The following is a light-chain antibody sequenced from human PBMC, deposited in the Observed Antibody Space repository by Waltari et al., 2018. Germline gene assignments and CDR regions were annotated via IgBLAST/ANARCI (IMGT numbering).Light chain of an antibody. J-gene: IGLJ2*01. CDR3: CSYAGSYIFVK. Sequence: QSALTQPRSVSGSPGQSVTISCTGTSSDIGGYNYVSWYKQHPGKAPKFMIYDVNKRPSGVPDRFSGSKSGNTASLTISGLQAEDEADYYCCSYAGSYIFVKLGGGTKLTVL. V-gene: IGLV2-11*01. CDR2: DVN. CDR1: SSDIGGYNY.